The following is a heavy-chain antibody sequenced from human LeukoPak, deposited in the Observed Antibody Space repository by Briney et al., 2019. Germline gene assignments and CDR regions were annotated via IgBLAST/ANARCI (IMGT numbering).Heavy chain of an antibody. CDR1: GYTFTSYT. CDR2: VNVGNGNT. J-gene: IGHJ4*02. CDR3: ARDKAQWLASIDY. V-gene: IGHV1-3*01. D-gene: IGHD6-19*01. Sequence: GASVKVSCKASGYTFTSYTMHWARQAPGQRLEWMGWVNVGNGNTKYSQKFQGRVTITRDTSASTAYMELSSLRSEDTAVYYCARDKAQWLASIDYWGQGTLVTVSS.